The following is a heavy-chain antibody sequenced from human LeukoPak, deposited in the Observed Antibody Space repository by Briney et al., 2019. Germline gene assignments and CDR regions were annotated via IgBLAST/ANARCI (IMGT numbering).Heavy chain of an antibody. CDR2: ISSSSSYI. J-gene: IGHJ4*02. V-gene: IGHV3-21*01. D-gene: IGHD1-7*01. Sequence: GGSLRLSCAASGFTFSSYNMNWVRQAPGKGLEWVSSISSSSSYIYYADSVKGRFTISRDNAKNTLYLEMNSLRVEDTAVYYCVRGVTETTGGYYWGQGTLVTVSS. CDR3: VRGVTETTGGYY. CDR1: GFTFSSYN.